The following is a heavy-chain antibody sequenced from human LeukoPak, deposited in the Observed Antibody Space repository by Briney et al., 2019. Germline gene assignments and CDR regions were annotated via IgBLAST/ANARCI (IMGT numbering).Heavy chain of an antibody. CDR2: IWYDGSNK. CDR3: ARDGGSGSYYDY. V-gene: IGHV3-33*01. CDR1: GFTFSSYG. D-gene: IGHD3-10*01. Sequence: QSGGSLRLSCAASGFTFSSYGMHWVRQAPGKGLEWVAVIWYDGSNKYYADSVKGRFTISRDNSKNTLYLQMNSLRAEDTAVYYCARDGGSGSYYDYWGQGTLVTVSS. J-gene: IGHJ4*02.